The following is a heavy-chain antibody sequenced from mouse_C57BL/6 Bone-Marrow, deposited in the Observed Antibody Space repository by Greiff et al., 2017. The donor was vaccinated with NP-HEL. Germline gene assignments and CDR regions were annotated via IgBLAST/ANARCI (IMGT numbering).Heavy chain of an antibody. V-gene: IGHV7-1*01. CDR1: GFTFSDFY. D-gene: IGHD1-1*01. CDR2: SRNKANDYTT. CDR3: AKDAVGYYGSSFDWYFDG. Sequence: EVKVVESGGGLVQSGRSLRLSCATSGFTFSDFYMECVRQAPGKGLEWIAASRNKANDYTTEYSVSVKGRFIVSTDSSPGILYLQKNARRAEDTAIYYCAKDAVGYYGSSFDWYFDGWGTGTTVTVSS. J-gene: IGHJ1*03.